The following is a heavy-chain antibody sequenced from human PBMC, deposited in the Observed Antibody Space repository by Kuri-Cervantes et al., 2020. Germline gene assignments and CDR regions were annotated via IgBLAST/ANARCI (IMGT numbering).Heavy chain of an antibody. V-gene: IGHV3-23*01. Sequence: ETLSLTCAASGFTFSSYAMSWVRQAPGKGLEWVSAISGSGGSPYYADSVKGRFTISRDNSKNTLYLQMNSLSAEDTAVYYCAKDMGRGYWYFDLWGRGTLVTVSS. D-gene: IGHD1-26*01. CDR2: ISGSGGSP. CDR3: AKDMGRGYWYFDL. J-gene: IGHJ2*01. CDR1: GFTFSSYA.